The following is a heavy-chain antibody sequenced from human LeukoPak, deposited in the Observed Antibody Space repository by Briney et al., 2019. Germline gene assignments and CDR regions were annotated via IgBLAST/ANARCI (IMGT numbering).Heavy chain of an antibody. V-gene: IGHV3-13*01. CDR2: IGTASDT. Sequence: PGGSLRLSCAASGFTFSSFDMHWVRQPTGQGLEWVSTIGTASDTYYPGSVEGRFTLSRDNAKNSLYLQMNSLRAEDTAVYYCARDSRWLQSTTPYYYYGTDVWGQGTTVTVSS. D-gene: IGHD5-24*01. CDR1: GFTFSSFD. J-gene: IGHJ6*02. CDR3: ARDSRWLQSTTPYYYYGTDV.